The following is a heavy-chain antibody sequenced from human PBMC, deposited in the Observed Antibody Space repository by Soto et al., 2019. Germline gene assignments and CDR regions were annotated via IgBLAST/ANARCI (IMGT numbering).Heavy chain of an antibody. CDR2: IKQDGSEK. D-gene: IGHD1-26*01. V-gene: IGHV3-7*01. J-gene: IGHJ4*02. CDR3: ARGTVGATSSGKDQFDF. CDR1: GFIFSNYW. Sequence: EVQLVESGGGLVLPGESLRLSCAGHGFIFSNYWLTWVRQAPGKGLEWVANIKQDGSEKYYVDSERGRFTISRNNAKNSLYLQMNNLRAEDKAVYYCARGTVGATSSGKDQFDFWGQGTLVTVSS.